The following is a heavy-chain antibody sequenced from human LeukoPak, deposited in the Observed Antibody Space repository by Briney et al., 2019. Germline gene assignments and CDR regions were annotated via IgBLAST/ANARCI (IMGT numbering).Heavy chain of an antibody. CDR2: ISGSGGST. J-gene: IGHJ4*02. CDR3: AKGSGGSGSYSKYYFDY. D-gene: IGHD3-10*01. Sequence: GGTLRLSCAASGFTFSSYGMNWVRQAPGKGLEWVSAISGSGGSTYYADSVKGRSTISRDNSKNTLYLQMNSLRVEDTAVYYCAKGSGGSGSYSKYYFDYWGQGTLVTVSS. CDR1: GFTFSSYG. V-gene: IGHV3-23*01.